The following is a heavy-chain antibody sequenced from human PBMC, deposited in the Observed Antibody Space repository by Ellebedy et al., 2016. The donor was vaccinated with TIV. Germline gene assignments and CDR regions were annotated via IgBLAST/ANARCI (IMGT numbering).Heavy chain of an antibody. J-gene: IGHJ3*02. CDR2: GHYSGAT. V-gene: IGHV4-61*01. Sequence: SETLSLTCTVSGGSISSGSYYWGWIRQPPGKGLEWIGFGHYSGATYYSPSLRSRVTVTVNASRNQFSLKLRSVTAADTAIYYCAKLCSGEVCTNAYEIWGQGTMVTVSS. CDR1: GGSISSGSYY. CDR3: AKLCSGEVCTNAYEI. D-gene: IGHD2-15*01.